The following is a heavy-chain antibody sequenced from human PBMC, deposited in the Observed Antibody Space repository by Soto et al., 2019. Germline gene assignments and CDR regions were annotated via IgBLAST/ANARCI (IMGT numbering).Heavy chain of an antibody. V-gene: IGHV3-23*01. CDR3: AKDAVVVVPAVIRNWFDP. CDR2: ISGFGDST. J-gene: IGHJ5*02. CDR1: VFSFISYG. D-gene: IGHD2-2*01. Sequence: WGSLRLSCAASVFSFISYGISFFGHAPWKWREWVSGISGFGDSTYYADSVKGRFTISRDNSENTLYLQMNSLRAEDTAVYFCAKDAVVVVPAVIRNWFDPWGQGTQVTVSS.